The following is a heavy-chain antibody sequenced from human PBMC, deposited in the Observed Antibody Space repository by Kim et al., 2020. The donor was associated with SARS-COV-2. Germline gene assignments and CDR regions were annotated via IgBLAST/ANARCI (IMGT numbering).Heavy chain of an antibody. J-gene: IGHJ4*02. CDR1: GGTFSSYA. CDR2: SIPIFGTA. Sequence: SVKVSCKASGGTFSSYAISWVRQAPGQGLEWMGGSIPIFGTANYAQKFQGRVTITADESTSTAYMELSSLRSEDTAVYYCARDSGGSGSKKGYYFDYWGQGTLVTVSS. D-gene: IGHD3-10*01. CDR3: ARDSGGSGSKKGYYFDY. V-gene: IGHV1-69*13.